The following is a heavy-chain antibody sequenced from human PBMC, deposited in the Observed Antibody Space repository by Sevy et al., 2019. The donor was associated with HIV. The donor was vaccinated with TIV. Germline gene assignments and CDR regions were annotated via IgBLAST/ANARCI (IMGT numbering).Heavy chain of an antibody. CDR2: ISWDGGST. CDR1: GFTFDDYA. Sequence: GGSLRLSCAASGFTFDDYAMHWVRQAPGKGLEWVSLISWDGGSTYYADSVKGRFTISRENSKNSLNLQINSLREEETACYYCAKDMSSYYVSSGHYYYYYYGMDVWGQGTTVTVSS. D-gene: IGHD3-22*01. V-gene: IGHV3-43D*03. CDR3: AKDMSSYYVSSGHYYYYYYGMDV. J-gene: IGHJ6*02.